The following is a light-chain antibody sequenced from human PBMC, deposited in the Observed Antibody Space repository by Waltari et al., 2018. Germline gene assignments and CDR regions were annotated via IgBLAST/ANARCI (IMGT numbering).Light chain of an antibody. CDR3: QQFGRSRT. J-gene: IGKJ1*01. Sequence: EIVLTQSPGTLSLSPGERATLSCRASQTLDISFLAWYQQKPGQAPRLLIYGASSRATGIPDRFSGSGSGTHFTLTISRLEPEDFAVYFCQQFGRSRTFGQGTKVELK. CDR1: QTLDISF. V-gene: IGKV3-20*01. CDR2: GAS.